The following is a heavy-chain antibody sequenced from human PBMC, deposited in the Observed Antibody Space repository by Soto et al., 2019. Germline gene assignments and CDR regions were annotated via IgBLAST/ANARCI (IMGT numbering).Heavy chain of an antibody. CDR3: AKVMDYDFWSGSLGQYGMDV. J-gene: IGHJ6*02. V-gene: IGHV1-8*01. Sequence: GASVKVSCKASGYTFTSYDINWVRQATGQGLEWMGWMNPNSGNTGYAQKFQGRVTMTRNTSISTAYMELSSLRSEDTAVYYCAKVMDYDFWSGSLGQYGMDVWGQGTTVTVSS. CDR1: GYTFTSYD. CDR2: MNPNSGNT. D-gene: IGHD3-3*01.